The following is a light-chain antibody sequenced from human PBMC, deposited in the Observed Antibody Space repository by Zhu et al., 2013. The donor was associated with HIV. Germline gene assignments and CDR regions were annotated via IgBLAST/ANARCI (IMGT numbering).Light chain of an antibody. CDR3: ATWDDSLNGVI. CDR1: TSNIGSNA. CDR2: SHD. Sequence: QSVLTQPPSASGTPGQRVTITCSGSTSNIGSNAVNWYQQLPGTAPELLIYSHDQRPSGVPDRFSGSKSGTSASPTISGLQSDDEADYYCATWDDSLNGVIFGGGTKVTVL. V-gene: IGLV1-44*01. J-gene: IGLJ2*01.